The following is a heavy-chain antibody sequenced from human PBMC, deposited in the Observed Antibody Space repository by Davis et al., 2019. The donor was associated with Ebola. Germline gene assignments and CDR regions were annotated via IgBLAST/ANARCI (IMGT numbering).Heavy chain of an antibody. CDR3: AGSDYGDYLHY. D-gene: IGHD4-17*01. J-gene: IGHJ4*02. CDR1: GFSFSSYG. CDR2: IWYDGSNK. V-gene: IGHV3-33*08. Sequence: GGSLRLSCAASGFSFSSYGMAWVRQAPGKGLEWVAVIWYDGSNKYYADSVKGRFTISRDNSKNTLYLQMNSLRAEDTAVYYCAGSDYGDYLHYWGQGTLVTVSS.